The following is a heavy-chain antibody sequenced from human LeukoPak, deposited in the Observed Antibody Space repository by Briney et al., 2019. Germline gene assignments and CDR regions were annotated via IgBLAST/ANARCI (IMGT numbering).Heavy chain of an antibody. CDR3: ASSGYSYGHGGSDY. Sequence: SVKVSCKASGGTFSSYAISWVRQAPGQGREWMGGIIPIFGTANYAQKFQGRVTITTDESTSTAYMELSSLRSEDTAVYYCASSGYSYGHGGSDYWGQGTLVTVSS. J-gene: IGHJ4*02. CDR2: IIPIFGTA. CDR1: GGTFSSYA. D-gene: IGHD5-18*01. V-gene: IGHV1-69*05.